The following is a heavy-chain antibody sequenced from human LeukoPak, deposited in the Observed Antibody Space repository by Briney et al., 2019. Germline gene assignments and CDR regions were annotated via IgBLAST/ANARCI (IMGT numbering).Heavy chain of an antibody. CDR2: INPNSGGT. V-gene: IGHV1-2*02. Sequence: ASVKVSCKASGYTFTSYAMNWVRQAPGQGLEWMGWINPNSGGTNYAQKFQGRVTMTRDTSISTAYMELSRLRSDDTAVYYCASSYGSGSYWGYNWFDPWGQGTLVTVSS. CDR1: GYTFTSYA. CDR3: ASSYGSGSYWGYNWFDP. J-gene: IGHJ5*02. D-gene: IGHD3-10*01.